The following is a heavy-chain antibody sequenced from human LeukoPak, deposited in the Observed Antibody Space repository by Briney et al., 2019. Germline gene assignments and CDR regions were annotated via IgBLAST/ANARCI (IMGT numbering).Heavy chain of an antibody. V-gene: IGHV4-61*02. CDR3: ARESLIGYFPYYYYMDV. J-gene: IGHJ6*03. Sequence: SETLSLTCTVSGDSISGSSYYWSWIRQPAGKGLEWIGRIYTSGSTNYNPSLKSRVTMSVDTSKNQFSLKLSSVTAADTAVYYCARESLIGYFPYYYYMDVWGKGTTVTISS. CDR1: GDSISGSSYY. CDR2: IYTSGST. D-gene: IGHD3-9*01.